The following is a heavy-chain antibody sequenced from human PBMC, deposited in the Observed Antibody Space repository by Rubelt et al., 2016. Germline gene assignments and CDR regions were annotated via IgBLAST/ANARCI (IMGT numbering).Heavy chain of an antibody. J-gene: IGHJ3*02. Sequence: QVQLVQSGAEVKKPGASVKVSCKASGYTFTSYGISWVRQAPGQGLEWMGWISAYNGNHNDAQKLQVRATMTTDKSTSTAYMELRSLRSDDTAVYYCARGARRYSMDPRNAFDIWGQGTMVTVSS. CDR3: ARGARRYSMDPRNAFDI. V-gene: IGHV1-18*01. D-gene: IGHD4-11*01. CDR1: GYTFTSYG. CDR2: ISAYNGNH.